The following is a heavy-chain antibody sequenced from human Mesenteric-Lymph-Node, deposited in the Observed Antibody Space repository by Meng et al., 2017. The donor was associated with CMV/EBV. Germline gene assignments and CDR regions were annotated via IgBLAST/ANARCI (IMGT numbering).Heavy chain of an antibody. J-gene: IGHJ4*02. D-gene: IGHD6-13*01. V-gene: IGHV3-20*04. CDR1: GFILDYYG. CDR2: INWNSGSI. Sequence: ETLSLTCAASGFILDYYGMSWVRQAPGKGLEWVSGINWNSGSIGYADSVKGRFSISRDNSKDTLFLQMNSLRAEDTAVYYCAKGSSQAAARQGLGYWGQGALVTVSS. CDR3: AKGSSQAAARQGLGY.